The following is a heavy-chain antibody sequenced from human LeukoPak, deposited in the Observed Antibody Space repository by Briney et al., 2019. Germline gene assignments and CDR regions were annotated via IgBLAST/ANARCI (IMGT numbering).Heavy chain of an antibody. J-gene: IGHJ4*02. Sequence: GGSLRLSCAASGFTFSSYGMSWVRQAPGKGLEWVSHIGVGGDTDFADSVKGRFTISRGNSKKTLYLQMNSLTADDTALYYCAKDLHDSWAVDYWGPGILVTVSS. CDR3: AKDLHDSWAVDY. CDR1: GFTFSSYG. D-gene: IGHD3-3*01. CDR2: IGVGGDT. V-gene: IGHV3-23*01.